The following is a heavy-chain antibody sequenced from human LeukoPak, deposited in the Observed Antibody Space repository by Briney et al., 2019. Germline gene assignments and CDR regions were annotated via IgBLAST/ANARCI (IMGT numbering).Heavy chain of an antibody. CDR1: GFTFSGYS. Sequence: GGSLRLSCAASGFTFSGYSINWVRQAPGKGLEWVGNIKQDGSETYYVDSVRGRYTISRDNAKNSLHLLMNSLRADDTAVYYCARERASENYSKAPPFDLWGQGTLVTVSS. CDR2: IKQDGSET. CDR3: ARERASENYSKAPPFDL. D-gene: IGHD3-10*01. J-gene: IGHJ4*02. V-gene: IGHV3-7*01.